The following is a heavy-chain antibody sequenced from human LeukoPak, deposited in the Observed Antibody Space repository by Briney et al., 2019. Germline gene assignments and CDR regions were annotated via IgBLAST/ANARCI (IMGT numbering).Heavy chain of an antibody. D-gene: IGHD3-16*02. Sequence: GASVKVSCKASGYTFTGYYMHWVRQAPGQGLEWMGWINPNSGGTNYAQKFQGRVTMTRDTSISTAYMELRSLRSDDTAVYYCARGLNDYVWGSYRYALYYFDYWGQGTLVTVSS. CDR2: INPNSGGT. V-gene: IGHV1-2*02. CDR3: ARGLNDYVWGSYRYALYYFDY. CDR1: GYTFTGYY. J-gene: IGHJ4*02.